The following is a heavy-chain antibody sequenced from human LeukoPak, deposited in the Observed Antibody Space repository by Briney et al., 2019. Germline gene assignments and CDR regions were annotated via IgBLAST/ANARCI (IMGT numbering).Heavy chain of an antibody. J-gene: IGHJ4*02. D-gene: IGHD4-23*01. Sequence: GGSLRLSCAASGFTFSSYAMHWVRQAPGEGLEYVSAISSNGGSTYYANSVKGRFTISRDNSKNTLYLQMGSLRAEDMAVYYCARVQKGGGNSDYWGRGTLVTVSS. CDR1: GFTFSSYA. V-gene: IGHV3-64*01. CDR3: ARVQKGGGNSDY. CDR2: ISSNGGST.